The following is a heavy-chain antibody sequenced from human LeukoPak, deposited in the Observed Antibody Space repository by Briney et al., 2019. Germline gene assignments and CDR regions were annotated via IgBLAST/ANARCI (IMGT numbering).Heavy chain of an antibody. J-gene: IGHJ5*02. CDR2: ISGSGGST. D-gene: IGHD1-14*01. V-gene: IGHV3-23*01. Sequence: GGSLRLPCAASGFTFSSYAMSWVRQAPGKGLEWVSAISGSGGSTYYADSVKGRFTISRDNSKNTLYLQMNSLRAEDTAVYYCAKGIGKLPEVNWFDPWGQGTLVTASS. CDR3: AKGIGKLPEVNWFDP. CDR1: GFTFSSYA.